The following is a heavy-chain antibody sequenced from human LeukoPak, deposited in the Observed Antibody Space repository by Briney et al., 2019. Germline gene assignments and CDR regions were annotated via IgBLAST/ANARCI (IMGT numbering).Heavy chain of an antibody. Sequence: AGGSLRLSCAASGFTFSSYSMNWVRQAPGKGLEWVSSISSSSSYIYYADSVKGRFTISRDNAKNSLYLQMNSLRAEDTAVYYCARDPWYYGSGSYYNPNPHPRGQGTLVTVSS. CDR3: ARDPWYYGSGSYYNPNPHP. CDR1: GFTFSSYS. D-gene: IGHD3-10*01. J-gene: IGHJ5*02. CDR2: ISSSSSYI. V-gene: IGHV3-21*01.